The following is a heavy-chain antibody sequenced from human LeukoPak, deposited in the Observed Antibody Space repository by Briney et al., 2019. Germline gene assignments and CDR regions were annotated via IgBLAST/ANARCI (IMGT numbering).Heavy chain of an antibody. Sequence: SETLSLTCTVSGGSISSYYWSWIRQPPGKGLEWIGYIYYSGSTNYNPSLKSRVTISVGTSKNQFSLKLSSVTAADTAVYYCARVYCSSTSCYLEDAFDIWGQGTMVTVSS. V-gene: IGHV4-59*01. CDR1: GGSISSYY. J-gene: IGHJ3*02. CDR3: ARVYCSSTSCYLEDAFDI. CDR2: IYYSGST. D-gene: IGHD2-2*01.